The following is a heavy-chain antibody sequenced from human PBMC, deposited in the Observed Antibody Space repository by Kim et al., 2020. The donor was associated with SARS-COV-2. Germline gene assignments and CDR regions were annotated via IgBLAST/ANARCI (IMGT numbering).Heavy chain of an antibody. CDR3: ASDLRNMEGENWLDS. J-gene: IGHJ5*01. CDR2: INMNSNNK. CDR1: GFTFSDYS. Sequence: GGSLRLSCVGSGFTFSDYSMNWVRQAPGKGLEWVAAINMNSNNKTYADSVRGRFTISRDDANNSLFLQMDSLRVEDTAVYYCASDLRNMEGENWLDS. V-gene: IGHV3-21*04. D-gene: IGHD1-1*01.